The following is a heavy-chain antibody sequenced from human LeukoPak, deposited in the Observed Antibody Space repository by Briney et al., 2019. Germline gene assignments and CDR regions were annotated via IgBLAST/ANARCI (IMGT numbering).Heavy chain of an antibody. D-gene: IGHD2-2*01. CDR1: GGTFSSYA. V-gene: IGHV1-69*13. Sequence: ASVKVSCKASGGTFSSYAISWVRQAPGQGLEWMGGIIPIFGTANYAQKFQGRVTITADESTSTAYMELSSLRSEDTAVYYCARSPPAFYFSSTSCRAMDVWGKGTTVTVSS. CDR2: IIPIFGTA. CDR3: ARSPPAFYFSSTSCRAMDV. J-gene: IGHJ6*03.